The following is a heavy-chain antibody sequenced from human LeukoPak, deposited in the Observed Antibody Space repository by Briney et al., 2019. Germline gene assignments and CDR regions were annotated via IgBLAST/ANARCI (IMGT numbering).Heavy chain of an antibody. D-gene: IGHD3-22*01. Sequence: PSETLSLTCAVYGGSFSGYYWSWIRQPPGKGLEWIGGINHSGSTNYNPSLKSRVTISVDTSKNQFSLKLSSVTAADTAVYYCARSEIQLTYYYDSSGYYYFDYWGQGTLVTLSS. J-gene: IGHJ4*02. V-gene: IGHV4-34*01. CDR2: INHSGST. CDR1: GGSFSGYY. CDR3: ARSEIQLTYYYDSSGYYYFDY.